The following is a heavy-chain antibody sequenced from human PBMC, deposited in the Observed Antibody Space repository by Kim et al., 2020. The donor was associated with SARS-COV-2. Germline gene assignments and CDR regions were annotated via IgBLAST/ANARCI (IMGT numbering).Heavy chain of an antibody. CDR3: ASS. CDR2: IYSTVTTTGTT. V-gene: IGHV4-39*01. Sequence: SETLSLTCTVSGGSISTTNYYWGWILHPPGQGLVWIGSIYSTVTTTGTTYYNPSLQRQYTMSVDPFKHQFSLKLGSVTASDTAAYFCASSW. J-gene: IGHJ5*01. CDR1: GGSISTTNYY.